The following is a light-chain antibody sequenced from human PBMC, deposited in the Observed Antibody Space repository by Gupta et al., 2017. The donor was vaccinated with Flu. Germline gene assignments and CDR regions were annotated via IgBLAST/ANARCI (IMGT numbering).Light chain of an antibody. CDR3: LLYDGTANLGV. V-gene: IGLV7-43*01. CDR1: TGAVTSDYW. J-gene: IGLJ2*01. CDR2: GKS. Sequence: QTVVTQEPSLTVSPGGTVTLTCASSTGAVTSDYWPNWFQQKPGQAPRALIYGKSNKHSWTPDRFSGSTFGGKAVLTLSSAQPEDEADYFCLLYDGTANLGVFGGGTKLTVL.